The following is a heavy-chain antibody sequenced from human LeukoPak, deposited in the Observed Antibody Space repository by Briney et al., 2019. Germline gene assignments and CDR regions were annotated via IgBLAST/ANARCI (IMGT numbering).Heavy chain of an antibody. D-gene: IGHD6-13*01. V-gene: IGHV3-43D*03. CDR3: AKDRGSSWYLVDY. CDR2: ISWDGGST. CDR1: GFTFDDYA. J-gene: IGHJ4*02. Sequence: GGSPRLSCAASGFTFDDYAMHWVRQAPGKGLEWVSLISWDGGSTYYADSVKGRFTISSDNSKNSLYLQMNSLRAEDTALYYCAKDRGSSWYLVDYWGQGTLVTVSS.